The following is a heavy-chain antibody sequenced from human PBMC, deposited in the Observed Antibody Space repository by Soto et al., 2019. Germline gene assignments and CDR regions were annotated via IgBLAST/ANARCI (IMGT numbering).Heavy chain of an antibody. J-gene: IGHJ4*01. CDR2: IYSGDSDT. V-gene: IGHV5-51*03. CDR1: GYIFANYW. D-gene: IGHD6-13*01. Sequence: EVQLVQSGAEVKKPGESLKISCSGSGYIFANYWIGWVRQVPGKGLEWMGIIYSGDSDTRYSPSFRGQDTISVDTSISTAYLQWSSLKASDTAIYYCARRTGTSLKEQQLDYWGPGTLVTVSS. CDR3: ARRTGTSLKEQQLDY.